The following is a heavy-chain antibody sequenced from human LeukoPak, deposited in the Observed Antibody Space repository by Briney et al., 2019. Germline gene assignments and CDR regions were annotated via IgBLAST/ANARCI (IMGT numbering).Heavy chain of an antibody. V-gene: IGHV1-46*01. J-gene: IGHJ4*02. CDR1: GYIFTTYY. CDR3: ARVGTEAATADY. Sequence: ASVKVSCKASGYIFTTYYMHWLRQAPGQGPERMGIINPRGGSTDYAQKFQGRVTMTSDTSTSTVYMELNSLRSEDTAVYFCARVGTEAATADYWGQGTLVTVSS. CDR2: INPRGGST. D-gene: IGHD1-1*01.